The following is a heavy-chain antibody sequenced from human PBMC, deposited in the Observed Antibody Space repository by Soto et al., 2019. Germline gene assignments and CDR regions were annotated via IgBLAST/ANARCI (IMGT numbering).Heavy chain of an antibody. CDR2: INPDNGNT. Sequence: QVQLVQSGAEVKKPGASVKISCKASGYTFTRYTMNWVRQAPGQRLEWMGWINPDNGNTKSSQKFQDRVIITRDTSASTAYMDVSSLRAEDTAVYYCARGIATGQLDPWGQGTRVTVSS. J-gene: IGHJ5*02. V-gene: IGHV1-3*01. CDR3: ARGIATGQLDP. CDR1: GYTFTRYT. D-gene: IGHD2-15*01.